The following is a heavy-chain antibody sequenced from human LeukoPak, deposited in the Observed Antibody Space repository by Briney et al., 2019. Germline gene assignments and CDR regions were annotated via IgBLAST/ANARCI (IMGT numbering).Heavy chain of an antibody. Sequence: GGSLRPSCVASGFTFGKYWMSWVRQAPGKGLEWVANIKLDGSEKNYVDSVKGRFTISRDNTKSSLYLQMNSLRVEDTAVFYCARDQYDTWSRRGNFDSWGQGTLVIVSS. CDR3: ARDQYDTWSRRGNFDS. CDR1: GFTFGKYW. CDR2: IKLDGSEK. D-gene: IGHD3-3*01. V-gene: IGHV3-7*03. J-gene: IGHJ4*02.